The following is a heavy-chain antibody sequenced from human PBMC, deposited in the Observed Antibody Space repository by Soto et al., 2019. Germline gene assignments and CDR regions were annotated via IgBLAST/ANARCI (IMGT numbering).Heavy chain of an antibody. V-gene: IGHV1-8*01. CDR1: GYTFTIYD. D-gene: IGHD3-9*01. J-gene: IGHJ6*03. CDR2: MNPNSGNT. CDR3: AIPSLYYDILTGYPLRYYMDV. Sequence: ASVKVSCKASGYTFTIYDISWVRQATGQGLEWMGWMNPNSGNTGYAQKFQGRVTMTRNTSISTAYMELSSLRSEDTAVYYCAIPSLYYDILTGYPLRYYMDVWGKGTTVTVSS.